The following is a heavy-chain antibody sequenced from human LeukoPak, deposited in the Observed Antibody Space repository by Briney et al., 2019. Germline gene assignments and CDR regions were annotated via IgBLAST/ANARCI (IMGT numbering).Heavy chain of an antibody. V-gene: IGHV3-48*01. D-gene: IGHD1-26*01. CDR1: GFTFSSYS. CDR2: ISSSSSTI. Sequence: GGSLRLSCAASGFTFSSYSMNWVRQAPGKGLEWVSYISSSSSTIYYADSVKGRFTISRDNAKNSLYLQMNSLRAEDTAVYYCAKDQLRGSYDYWGQGTLVTVSS. J-gene: IGHJ4*02. CDR3: AKDQLRGSYDY.